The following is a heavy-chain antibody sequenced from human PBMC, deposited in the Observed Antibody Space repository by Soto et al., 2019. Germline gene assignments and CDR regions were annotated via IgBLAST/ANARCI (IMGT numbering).Heavy chain of an antibody. CDR3: ATSGSWSRFDC. Sequence: EVQLVESGGGLVQPGGSLRLSCAASGFTVSSNYMSWVRQAPGKGLEWVSVIYSGGSTYYADSVKGRFTISRDNSKNTRYLQMNSLRAEDTAVYYCATSGSWSRFDCWGQGTLVTVSS. CDR1: GFTVSSNY. J-gene: IGHJ4*02. V-gene: IGHV3-66*01. D-gene: IGHD6-13*01. CDR2: IYSGGST.